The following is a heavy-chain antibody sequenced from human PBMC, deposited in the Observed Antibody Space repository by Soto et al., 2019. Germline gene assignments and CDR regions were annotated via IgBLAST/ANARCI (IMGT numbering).Heavy chain of an antibody. D-gene: IGHD1-26*01. Sequence: PSETLSLTCAVSGGSISSGGYSWSWIRQPPGKGLEWIGYIYHSGSTYYNPSLKSRVTISVDRSKNQFSLKLSSVTAADTAVYYCARGNYYASNFDYWGQGTLVTVSS. J-gene: IGHJ4*02. V-gene: IGHV4-30-2*01. CDR1: GGSISSGGYS. CDR2: IYHSGST. CDR3: ARGNYYASNFDY.